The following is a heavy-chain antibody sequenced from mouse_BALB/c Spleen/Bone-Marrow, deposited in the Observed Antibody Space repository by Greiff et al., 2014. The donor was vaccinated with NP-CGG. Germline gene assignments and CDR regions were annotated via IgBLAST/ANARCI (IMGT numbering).Heavy chain of an antibody. D-gene: IGHD2-1*01. Sequence: QVQLQQSGAELARPGTSVKLSCKASGYTFTDYYINWVKQRTGQGLEWIGEIYPESGNTYYNEKFKGKATLTADKSSSTVNIHLSSLTSEDSAVYFCARDHYGNYEGFDYWGQGTLVTVSA. CDR2: IYPESGNT. J-gene: IGHJ3*01. V-gene: IGHV1-77*01. CDR1: GYTFTDYY. CDR3: ARDHYGNYEGFDY.